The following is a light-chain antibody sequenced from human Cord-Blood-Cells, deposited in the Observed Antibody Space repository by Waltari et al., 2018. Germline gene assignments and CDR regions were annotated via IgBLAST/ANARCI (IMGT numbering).Light chain of an antibody. J-gene: IGLJ2*01. CDR1: SSDVGSYNL. CDR2: EGS. CDR3: CSYAGSSTFVV. V-gene: IGLV2-23*03. Sequence: QSALTQPASVSGSPGQSITISCTGTSSDVGSYNLVSWYQQHPGKAPKLMIYEGSKLPSGVSNRFSGSKSGNAASLTSSGLQAEEEADYYCCSYAGSSTFVVFGGGTKLTVL.